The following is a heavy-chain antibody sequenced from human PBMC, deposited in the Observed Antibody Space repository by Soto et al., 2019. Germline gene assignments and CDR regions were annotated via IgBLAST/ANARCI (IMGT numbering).Heavy chain of an antibody. CDR3: ARRSFGSSSSTPYYFDY. D-gene: IGHD6-6*01. J-gene: IGHJ4*02. Sequence: SETLSLTCAVYGGSFSGYYLSWIRQPPGKGLEWIGEINHSGSTNYNPSLKSRVTISVDTSKNQFSLKLSSVTAADTAVYYCARRSFGSSSSTPYYFDYWGQGALVTVSS. CDR2: INHSGST. V-gene: IGHV4-34*01. CDR1: GGSFSGYY.